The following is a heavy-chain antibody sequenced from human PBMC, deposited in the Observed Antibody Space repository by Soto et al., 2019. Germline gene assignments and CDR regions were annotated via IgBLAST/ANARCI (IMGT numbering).Heavy chain of an antibody. CDR2: IYYSGST. V-gene: IGHV4-31*03. J-gene: IGHJ4*03. D-gene: IGHD3-10*01. CDR1: GGSISSGGYY. CDR3: GRRRITMARGAIIGYFDY. Sequence: SETLSLTCTVSGGSISSGGYYWSWIRQHPGKGLEWIGYIYYSGSTYYNPSLKSRVTISVDTSKNQFSLKLSSVTAADTAVYYCGRRRITMARGAIIGYFDYLGHGTLLTVSS.